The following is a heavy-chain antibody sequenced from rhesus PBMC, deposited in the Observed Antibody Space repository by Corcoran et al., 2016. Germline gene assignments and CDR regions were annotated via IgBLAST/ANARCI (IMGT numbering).Heavy chain of an antibody. J-gene: IGHJ3*01. CDR1: GYPFIHYF. D-gene: IGHD2-33*01. CDR2: VYPVRDEK. V-gene: IGHV1-1*01. CDR3: TRERTVEASFDF. Sequence: QVQLVQSGSAIKQPGASVRLSCQASGYPFIHYFIHLVRQAPGNGLEEKRRVYPVRDEKDYAERYRSRDTITLDTSTTTVYMERSSLKFEDTAMYDCTRERTVEASFDFWGQGLRVTVS.